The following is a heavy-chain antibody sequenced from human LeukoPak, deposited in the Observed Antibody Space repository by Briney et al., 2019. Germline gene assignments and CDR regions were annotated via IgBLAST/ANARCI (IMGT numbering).Heavy chain of an antibody. CDR3: ARGFAVAAAGYYYYGMDV. Sequence: PGGSLRLSCAASGFTFSSYEMNWVRQAPGKGLEWVSYISSSGSTIYYADSVKGRFTISRDNAKNSLYLQMNSLRAEDTAVYYCARGFAVAAAGYYYYGMDVWGQGTTVAVSS. D-gene: IGHD6-13*01. CDR2: ISSSGSTI. J-gene: IGHJ6*02. CDR1: GFTFSSYE. V-gene: IGHV3-48*03.